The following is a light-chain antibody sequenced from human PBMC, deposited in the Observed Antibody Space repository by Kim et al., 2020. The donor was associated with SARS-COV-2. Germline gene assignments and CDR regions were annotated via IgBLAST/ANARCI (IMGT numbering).Light chain of an antibody. J-gene: IGKJ1*01. Sequence: DIQMTQSPSSLSASMGDGVTITCRASQDIANYLAWYQQKPGKVPKLLVYAASALKSGVPSRFSGRRSGTDFTLTISNLQPEDVATYYCQKYDSAPWTFGQGTKVDIK. CDR2: AAS. CDR1: QDIANY. CDR3: QKYDSAPWT. V-gene: IGKV1-27*01.